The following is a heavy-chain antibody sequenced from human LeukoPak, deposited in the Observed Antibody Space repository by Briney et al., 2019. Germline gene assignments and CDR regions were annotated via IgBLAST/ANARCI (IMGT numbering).Heavy chain of an antibody. Sequence: GGSLRLSCAASGFTVSSNYMSWVRQAPGKGLEWVSVIYSGGSTYYADSVKGRFTISRDNSKNTLYLQMNSLRAEDTAVYYCARVARGSYPDYWSQGTLVTVSS. CDR1: GFTVSSNY. CDR2: IYSGGST. D-gene: IGHD1-26*01. J-gene: IGHJ4*02. CDR3: ARVARGSYPDY. V-gene: IGHV3-53*01.